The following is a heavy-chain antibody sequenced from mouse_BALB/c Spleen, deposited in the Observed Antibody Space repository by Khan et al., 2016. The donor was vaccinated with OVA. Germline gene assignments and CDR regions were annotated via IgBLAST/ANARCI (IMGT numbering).Heavy chain of an antibody. CDR3: ARHGSTSWFVY. CDR2: IDPFNGGS. Sequence: EVKLLESGPELMKPGASVKISCKASGYSFTSYYIHWVKQSHGKTLEWIGYIDPFNGGSTYNQKFKVKATLTVDKSSSTAYMHLSSLTTDDSAVYYCARHGSTSWFVYWGQGTLVTVSA. V-gene: IGHV1S135*01. D-gene: IGHD1-1*01. CDR1: GYSFTSYY. J-gene: IGHJ3*01.